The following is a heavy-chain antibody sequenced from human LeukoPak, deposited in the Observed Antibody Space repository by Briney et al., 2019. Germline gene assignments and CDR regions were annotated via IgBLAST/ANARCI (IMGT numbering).Heavy chain of an antibody. Sequence: SETLSLTCTVSGGSISGYYWSWIRQPPGKGLEWIGEINHSGSTNYNPSLKSRVTISVDTSKNQFSLKLSSVTAADTAVYYCARGYYDSSGAADYWGQGTLVTVSS. CDR1: GGSISGYY. J-gene: IGHJ4*02. CDR2: INHSGST. V-gene: IGHV4-34*01. D-gene: IGHD3-22*01. CDR3: ARGYYDSSGAADY.